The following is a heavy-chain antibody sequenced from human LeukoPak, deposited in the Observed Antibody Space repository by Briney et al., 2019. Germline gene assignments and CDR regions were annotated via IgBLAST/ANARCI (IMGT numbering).Heavy chain of an antibody. D-gene: IGHD2-2*01. J-gene: IGHJ4*02. Sequence: GGSLRLSCAASGFTFSSYAMSWVRQAPGQGLEWVSSLDESGSATYYADSVKGRFTISRDNSKNTLYLQMDSLRAEDTAVYYCAKKGSLVSPGNYFAYWGQGTLVTVSS. V-gene: IGHV3-23*05. CDR1: GFTFSSYA. CDR2: LDESGSAT. CDR3: AKKGSLVSPGNYFAY.